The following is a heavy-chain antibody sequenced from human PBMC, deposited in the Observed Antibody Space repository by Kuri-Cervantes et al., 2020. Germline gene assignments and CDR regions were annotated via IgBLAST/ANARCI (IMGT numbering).Heavy chain of an antibody. D-gene: IGHD3-10*01. Sequence: GESLKISCAASGFIVNNNYMAWARQAPGKGLEWVSVVHSGGNTYYADSVKGRFTISRDSSKNTVYLQMNSLRVEDTAVYHCARASGSGSSGSGYYYYMDVWGKGTTVTVSS. CDR3: ARASGSGSSGSGYYYYMDV. V-gene: IGHV3-53*01. CDR1: GFIVNNNY. J-gene: IGHJ6*03. CDR2: VHSGGNT.